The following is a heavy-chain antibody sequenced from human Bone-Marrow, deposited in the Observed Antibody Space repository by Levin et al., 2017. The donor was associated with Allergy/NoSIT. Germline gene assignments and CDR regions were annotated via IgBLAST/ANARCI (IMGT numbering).Heavy chain of an antibody. CDR2: ISPIGNT. Sequence: SQTLSLPCAVSGGSFNAYFWTWIRQPPGEGLEWIGEISPIGNTNYKPSLQSRVSISFDTSNNHFSLELTSVTAADTAVYYCARGLGATFPLFESWGQGTLVTVSS. CDR3: ARGLGATFPLFES. D-gene: IGHD1-26*01. J-gene: IGHJ5*01. CDR1: GGSFNAYF. V-gene: IGHV4-34*01.